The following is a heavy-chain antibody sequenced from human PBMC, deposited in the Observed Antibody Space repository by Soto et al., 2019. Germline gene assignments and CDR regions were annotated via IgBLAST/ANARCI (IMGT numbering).Heavy chain of an antibody. J-gene: IGHJ4*02. CDR2: IYISGST. CDR1: GGSISSYY. D-gene: IGHD4-17*01. CDR3: ASALLDYGDYYFDN. Sequence: SETLSLTCTVSGGSISSYYWSWIRQPAGKGLEWIGRIYISGSTNYNPSPESRVTMSVDTSKNHFSLRLSSVTAADTAVYYCASALLDYGDYYFDNWGQGTLVTVSS. V-gene: IGHV4-4*07.